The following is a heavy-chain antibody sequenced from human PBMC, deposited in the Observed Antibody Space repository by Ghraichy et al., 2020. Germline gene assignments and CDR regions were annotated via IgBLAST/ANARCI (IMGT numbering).Heavy chain of an antibody. CDR3: ARFMDIVGATTNYYYGMDV. CDR1: GGSFSDYY. V-gene: IGHV4-34*01. J-gene: IGHJ6*02. Sequence: SETLSLTCAVYGGSFSDYYWTWIRQPPGKGLEWIGEINHSGSTNHNPSLKSRVTISVDTSKNQFSLKLSSVTAADTAVYYCARFMDIVGATTNYYYGMDVWGQGTTVSVSS. CDR2: INHSGST. D-gene: IGHD1-26*01.